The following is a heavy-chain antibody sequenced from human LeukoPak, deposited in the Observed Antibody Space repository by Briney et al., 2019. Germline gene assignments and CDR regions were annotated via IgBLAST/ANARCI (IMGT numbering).Heavy chain of an antibody. J-gene: IGHJ4*02. V-gene: IGHV3-30*18. CDR1: GFIFSSYG. Sequence: PGGPLRLSCAASGFIFSSYGMHWVRQAPAKGLEWVAVISYDGSNKYYADSVKGRFTISRDNSKNTLYLQMNSLRAEDTAVYYCAKEVNFDWLGPGDFWGQGTLVTVSS. CDR2: ISYDGSNK. D-gene: IGHD3-9*01. CDR3: AKEVNFDWLGPGDF.